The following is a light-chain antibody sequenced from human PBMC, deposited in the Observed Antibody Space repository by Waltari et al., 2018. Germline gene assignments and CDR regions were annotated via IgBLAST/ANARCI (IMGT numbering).Light chain of an antibody. Sequence: EIVMTQXPATXSXXPGERATLSGRPSQSVSSNLAGYQQEPGQAPMRLICGASTRATGTPARFSVSGSGTEFTLTISSLQSEDFAVYYCQQYNNWPRTFGQGTKVEXK. CDR2: GAS. J-gene: IGKJ1*01. V-gene: IGKV3-15*01. CDR1: QSVSSN. CDR3: QQYNNWPRT.